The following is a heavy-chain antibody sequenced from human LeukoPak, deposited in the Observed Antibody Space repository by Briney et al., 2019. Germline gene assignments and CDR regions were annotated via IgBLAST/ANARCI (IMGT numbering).Heavy chain of an antibody. CDR3: AGEDRGYYSPQDAFDI. V-gene: IGHV4-59*01. J-gene: IGHJ3*02. D-gene: IGHD3-3*01. CDR2: IYYSGST. CDR1: GGSISSYY. Sequence: SETLSLTCTVSGGSISSYYWSWLRQPPGKGLEWIGYIYYSGSTNYNPSLKSRVTISVDTSKNQFSLKLSSVTAADTAVYYCAGEDRGYYSPQDAFDIWGQGTMVTVSS.